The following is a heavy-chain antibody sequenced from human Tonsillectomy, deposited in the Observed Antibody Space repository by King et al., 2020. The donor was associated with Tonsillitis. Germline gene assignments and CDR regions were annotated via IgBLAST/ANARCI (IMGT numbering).Heavy chain of an antibody. CDR3: ARLSSGWSAHYFDY. D-gene: IGHD6-19*01. V-gene: IGHV4-4*07. J-gene: IGHJ4*02. CDR1: GVSISSYY. Sequence: VQLQESGPGLVKPSETLSLTCTVSGVSISSYYWSWIRQPAGKGLEWIGHIYTSGSTNYNPSLKSRVTMSVDTSKNQLSLNLSSVTAADTAVYYCARLSSGWSAHYFDYWGRGTLVTVSS. CDR2: IYTSGST.